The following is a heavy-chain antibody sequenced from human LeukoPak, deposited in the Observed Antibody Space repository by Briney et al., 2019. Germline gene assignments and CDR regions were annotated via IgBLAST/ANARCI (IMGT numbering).Heavy chain of an antibody. J-gene: IGHJ4*02. Sequence: GGSLRLSCAVSGFTFNSYWMHWVRQVPGKGLMWVSRINHDGSSTSYADSMKGRFTISSDNAKNTLYLQMISLRAEDTAVYHCARDLGYGDSFWGQGTLVTVAS. D-gene: IGHD3-10*01. CDR3: ARDLGYGDSF. V-gene: IGHV3-74*01. CDR1: GFTFNSYW. CDR2: INHDGSST.